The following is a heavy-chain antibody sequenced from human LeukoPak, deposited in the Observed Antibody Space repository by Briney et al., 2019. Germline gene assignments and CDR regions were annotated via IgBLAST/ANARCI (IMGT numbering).Heavy chain of an antibody. CDR1: GFPFSDYS. Sequence: GSLRLSCAASGFPFSDYSINWVRQAPGKGLEWVSFISSRSSSIYCADSVKGRFTISRDNAKKSLYLQMNSLRDEDTAVYYCARVGYDILTGFHYWGQGTLVTVSS. CDR3: ARVGYDILTGFHY. CDR2: ISSRSSSI. J-gene: IGHJ4*02. D-gene: IGHD3-9*01. V-gene: IGHV3-48*02.